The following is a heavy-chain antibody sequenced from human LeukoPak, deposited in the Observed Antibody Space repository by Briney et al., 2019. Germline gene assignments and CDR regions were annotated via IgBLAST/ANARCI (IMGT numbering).Heavy chain of an antibody. V-gene: IGHV3-23*01. Sequence: GGSLRLSCAASGFTFSSYAMSWVRQAPGKGLEWVSAISGSGLNTYYADSVKGRFTISRDNSKNTLYLQMNTLRAEDTAVYFCAKNKDYDSSGYYWRPFDYWGQGTLVTVSS. D-gene: IGHD3-22*01. CDR3: AKNKDYDSSGYYWRPFDY. CDR1: GFTFSSYA. J-gene: IGHJ4*02. CDR2: ISGSGLNT.